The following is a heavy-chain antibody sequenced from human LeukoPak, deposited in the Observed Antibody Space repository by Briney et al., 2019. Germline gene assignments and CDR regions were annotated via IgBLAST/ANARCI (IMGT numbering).Heavy chain of an antibody. D-gene: IGHD4-17*01. Sequence: PSETLSLTCTVSGGSISSSGYYWGWIRQPPGKGLEWIGSIYYSGSTYYNPSLKSRVTISVDTSKNQFSLKLSSVTAADTAVYYCARVYGDYPTLFDYWGQGTLVTVSS. CDR2: IYYSGST. V-gene: IGHV4-39*07. CDR3: ARVYGDYPTLFDY. CDR1: GGSISSSGYY. J-gene: IGHJ4*02.